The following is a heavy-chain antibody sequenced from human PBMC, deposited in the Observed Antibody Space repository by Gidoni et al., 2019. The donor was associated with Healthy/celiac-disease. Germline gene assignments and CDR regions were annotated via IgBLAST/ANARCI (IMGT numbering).Heavy chain of an antibody. CDR3: ARCGYYGSGSYRNFDY. D-gene: IGHD3-10*01. CDR2: IIPIFGTA. J-gene: IGHJ4*02. V-gene: IGHV1-69*01. CDR1: GGTFSSYA. Sequence: QVQLVQSGAEVKKPGSSVQVSCKASGGTFSSYAISWVRQAPGQGLEWMGGIIPIFGTANYAQKFQGRVTITADESTSTAYMELSSLRSEDTAVYYCARCGYYGSGSYRNFDYWGQGTLVTVSS.